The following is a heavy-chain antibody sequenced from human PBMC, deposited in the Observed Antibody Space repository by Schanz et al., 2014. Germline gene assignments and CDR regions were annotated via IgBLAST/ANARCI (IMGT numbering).Heavy chain of an antibody. V-gene: IGHV3-48*04. J-gene: IGHJ6*02. CDR3: ARDRQQLVGRIGYYYGMDV. CDR1: GFTFRNYW. D-gene: IGHD6-13*01. CDR2: ISRDGTTS. Sequence: EVQLVESGGGLVQPGGSLRLSCAVSGFTFRNYWMSWVRQAPGKGLEWLSYISRDGTTSYYADSVKGRFTISRDNSKNALYLQMNSLRAEDTAVYYCARDRQQLVGRIGYYYGMDVWGQGTTVTVSS.